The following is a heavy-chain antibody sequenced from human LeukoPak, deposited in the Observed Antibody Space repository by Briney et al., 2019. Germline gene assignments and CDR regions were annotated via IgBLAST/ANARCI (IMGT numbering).Heavy chain of an antibody. CDR1: GYTFTSYD. V-gene: IGHV1-8*01. CDR2: MNPNSGNT. D-gene: IGHD1-7*01. Sequence: GASVKVSCKASGYTFTSYDINWVRQATGQGLEWMGWMNPNSGNTGYAQKFQGRVTMTRNTSISTAYMELSSLRSEDTAVYYCARDVFQARNWNYVGAAFDIWGQGTMVTVSS. J-gene: IGHJ3*02. CDR3: ARDVFQARNWNYVGAAFDI.